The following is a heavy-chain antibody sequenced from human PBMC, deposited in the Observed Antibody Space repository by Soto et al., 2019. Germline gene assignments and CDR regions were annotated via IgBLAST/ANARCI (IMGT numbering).Heavy chain of an antibody. V-gene: IGHV3-30*18. J-gene: IGHJ4*02. CDR2: VSHDGRNT. Sequence: VQLVESGGGVVQPGRSLRLSCAASGFTFSDYAMHWVRQAPGKGLEWVAVVSHDGRNTHYADSVKGRFTISRDSSKNTVSLGMTSLRAEDTAVSYWAKGGRQWLVTSDFTYVGQGALVTVSS. CDR3: AKGGRQWLVTSDFTY. CDR1: GFTFSDYA. D-gene: IGHD6-19*01.